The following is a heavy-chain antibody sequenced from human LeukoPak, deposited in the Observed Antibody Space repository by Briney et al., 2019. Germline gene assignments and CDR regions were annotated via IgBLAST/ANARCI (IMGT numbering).Heavy chain of an antibody. CDR3: AKDSYYDSSGYYSVFDY. V-gene: IGHV3-30*18. D-gene: IGHD3-22*01. CDR1: GFTFGSYG. CDR2: ISYDGSNK. J-gene: IGHJ4*02. Sequence: GGSLRLSCAASGFTFGSYGMHWVRQAPGKGLEWVAVISYDGSNKYYADSVKGRFTISRDNSKNTLYLQMNSLRAEDTAVYYCAKDSYYDSSGYYSVFDYWGQGTLVTVSS.